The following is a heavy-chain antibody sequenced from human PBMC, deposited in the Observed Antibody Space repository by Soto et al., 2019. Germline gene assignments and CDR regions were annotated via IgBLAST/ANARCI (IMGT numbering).Heavy chain of an antibody. CDR2: IHYSGST. CDR1: GGSISSGGYY. CDR3: ARGLLYSNDY. V-gene: IGHV4-31*03. Sequence: SETLSLTCTVSGGSISSGGYYWSWIRQHPGKGLEWIGYIHYSGSTYYNPSLKSRVTISVDTSKNQFSLKLSSVTAADTAVYYCARGLLYSNDYWGQGTLVTVSS. D-gene: IGHD2-8*01. J-gene: IGHJ4*02.